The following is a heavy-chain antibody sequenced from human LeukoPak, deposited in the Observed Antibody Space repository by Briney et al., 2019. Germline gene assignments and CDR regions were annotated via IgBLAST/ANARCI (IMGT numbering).Heavy chain of an antibody. CDR1: GGTFNSYA. CDR2: IIPIFGTA. Sequence: SVKVSCKASGGTFNSYAISWVRQAPGQGLEWMGGIIPIFGTANYAQKFQGRVTITADKSTGTAYMELSSLRSEDTAVYYCARSIAARRLGNWFDPWGQGTLVTVSS. D-gene: IGHD6-6*01. V-gene: IGHV1-69*06. J-gene: IGHJ5*02. CDR3: ARSIAARRLGNWFDP.